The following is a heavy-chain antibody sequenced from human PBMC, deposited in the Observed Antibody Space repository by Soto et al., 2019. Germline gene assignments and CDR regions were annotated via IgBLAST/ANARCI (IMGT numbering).Heavy chain of an antibody. Sequence: GGSLRLSCAASGFTFSSYAMSWVRQAPGKGLEWVSAISGSGGSTYYADSVKGRSTISRDNSKNTLYLQMNSLRAEDTAVYYCETLSIGVVTAALGRYYYGMDVWVQGTTVTVSS. CDR2: ISGSGGST. CDR1: GFTFSSYA. V-gene: IGHV3-23*01. CDR3: ETLSIGVVTAALGRYYYGMDV. J-gene: IGHJ6*02. D-gene: IGHD2-2*01.